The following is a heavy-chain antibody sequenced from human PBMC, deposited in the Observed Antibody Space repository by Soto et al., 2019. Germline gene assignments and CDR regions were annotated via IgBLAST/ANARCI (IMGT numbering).Heavy chain of an antibody. V-gene: IGHV1-18*01. Sequence: QVQLVQSGAEVKKPGDSVKVSCKASGYTFTSYGISWVRQAPGQGLEWMGWISAYNGNKKYAQKLHGRVTMTTDTSTSTAYMELRGLRSDDTALYYCARDAAIGMNDYWGQGTLVTVSS. J-gene: IGHJ4*02. CDR2: ISAYNGNK. CDR1: GYTFTSYG. D-gene: IGHD1-20*01. CDR3: ARDAAIGMNDY.